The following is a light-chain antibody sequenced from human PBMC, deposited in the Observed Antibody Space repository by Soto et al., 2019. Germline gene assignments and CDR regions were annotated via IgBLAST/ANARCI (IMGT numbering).Light chain of an antibody. J-gene: IGKJ1*01. V-gene: IGKV1-17*01. Sequence: DIQMTQSPSSRAAFVGETVPITCRASQGIRSDLGWYQQKPGKAPKRLIYDASSMQSGVPSRFSGSGSGTEFTLTISSLQPDDFATYYCQQYNSYPRTFGQGTKVDIK. CDR1: QGIRSD. CDR2: DAS. CDR3: QQYNSYPRT.